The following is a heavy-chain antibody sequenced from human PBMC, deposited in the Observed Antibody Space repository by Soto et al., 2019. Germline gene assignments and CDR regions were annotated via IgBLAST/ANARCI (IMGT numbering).Heavy chain of an antibody. V-gene: IGHV3-74*01. CDR3: ARDTDGLHY. CDR1: GLIFSNYK. CDR2: INTDGSII. Sequence: GGSLRLSCAASGLIFSNYKMHWVRQAPGKGLVWVSRINTDGSIIGYAASAKGRFTVSRDNAKNTLYLQMNSLRADDTAVYYCARDTDGLHYWGQGTLVTVPS. J-gene: IGHJ4*02.